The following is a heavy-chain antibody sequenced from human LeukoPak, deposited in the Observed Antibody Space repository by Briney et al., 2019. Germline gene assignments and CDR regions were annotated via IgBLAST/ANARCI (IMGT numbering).Heavy chain of an antibody. D-gene: IGHD3-3*01. Sequence: GGSLRLSCAASEFTFSNAWMTWVRQAPAKGLEWVGRIKSKSNGGTTDYAAPVKGRFTISRDDSKNALYLQMNSLKTEDTAVYYCTTGFRWRGYLFEFWGQGTPVTVSS. CDR1: EFTFSNAW. J-gene: IGHJ4*02. V-gene: IGHV3-15*01. CDR3: TTGFRWRGYLFEF. CDR2: IKSKSNGGTT.